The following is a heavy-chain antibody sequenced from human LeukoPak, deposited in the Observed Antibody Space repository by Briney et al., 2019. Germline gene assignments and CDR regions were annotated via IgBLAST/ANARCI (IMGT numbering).Heavy chain of an antibody. Sequence: SETLSLTCAVYGGSFSGHYWSWIRQPPGKGLEWIGEINHSGSTNYNPSLKSRVTISVDTSKNQFSLKLSSVTAADTAVYYCASPGSGRHAFDIWGQGTMVTVSS. CDR1: GGSFSGHY. V-gene: IGHV4-34*01. CDR3: ASPGSGRHAFDI. CDR2: INHSGST. J-gene: IGHJ3*02. D-gene: IGHD3-10*01.